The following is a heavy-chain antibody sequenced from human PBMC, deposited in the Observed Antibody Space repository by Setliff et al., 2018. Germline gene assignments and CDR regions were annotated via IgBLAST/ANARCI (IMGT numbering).Heavy chain of an antibody. J-gene: IGHJ4*02. V-gene: IGHV3-23*01. CDR3: ARDLLQFLEWCLDY. CDR1: GFTFSSYA. CDR2: ISGSGGST. D-gene: IGHD3-3*01. Sequence: GSLRLSCAASGFTFSSYAMSWVRQAPGKGLKWVSAISGSGGSTYYADSVKGRFTISRDNSKNTLYLQMNSLRAEDTAVYYCARDLLQFLEWCLDYWGQGTLVTVSS.